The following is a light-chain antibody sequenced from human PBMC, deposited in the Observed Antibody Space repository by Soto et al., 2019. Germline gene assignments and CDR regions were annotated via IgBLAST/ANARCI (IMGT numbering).Light chain of an antibody. V-gene: IGKV1D-8*01. J-gene: IGKJ1*01. CDR2: AEY. Sequence: VIWMTQSPSLLSASTRDRVTLSCRMSQGISSYLAWYQQKQGKDHELLIYAEYTLQSGVKSRFSGSGSGTDFTLTISCMQSEEFATYYCQKYYSFHPTFGHRNKVDIK. CDR1: QGISSY. CDR3: QKYYSFHPT.